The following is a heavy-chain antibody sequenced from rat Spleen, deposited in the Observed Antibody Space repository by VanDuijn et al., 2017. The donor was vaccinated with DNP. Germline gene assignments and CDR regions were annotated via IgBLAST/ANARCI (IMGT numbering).Heavy chain of an antibody. CDR3: AKNSGYYFDY. CDR1: GFTFSNYW. V-gene: IGHV5-58*01. D-gene: IGHD4-3*01. Sequence: EVQLVESGGGLVQPGRSLKLSCVASGFTFSNYWMYWIRQAPGKGLEWVASIKTGGGSTYYPDSVKGRFTISRDNAKSSLYLQMNSLKSEDTATYYCAKNSGYYFDYWGQGVMVTVSS. CDR2: IKTGGGST. J-gene: IGHJ2*01.